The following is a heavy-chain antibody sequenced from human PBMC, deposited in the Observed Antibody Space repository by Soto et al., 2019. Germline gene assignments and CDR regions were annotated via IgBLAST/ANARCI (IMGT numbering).Heavy chain of an antibody. CDR3: AKDSTMFGVVIYYYYMDV. V-gene: IGHV3-23*01. Sequence: GGSLRLSCAASGLTSSSSAMTWARQAQGKGLGWVSVIGGSGGSKYSATSVRGRFPTSGDNPKTPRNWQMNSLRAEDTAVYYCAKDSTMFGVVIYYYYMDVWGKGTTVTVSS. D-gene: IGHD3-3*01. CDR1: GLTSSSSA. CDR2: IGGSGGSK. J-gene: IGHJ6*03.